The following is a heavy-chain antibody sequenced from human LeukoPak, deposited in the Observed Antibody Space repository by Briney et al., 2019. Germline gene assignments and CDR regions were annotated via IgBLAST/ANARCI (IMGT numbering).Heavy chain of an antibody. CDR3: ARRGYSFDYFDY. CDR1: GYSFANYW. D-gene: IGHD6-13*01. J-gene: IGHJ4*02. CDR2: IFPGDSDA. Sequence: GESLKISCKGSGYSFANYWIGWVRQMPGKGLEWMGIIFPGDSDATYSPSFQGQVTISADKSINTAYLQWSSLEASDTAMYYCARRGYSFDYFDYWGQGTLVTVSS. V-gene: IGHV5-51*01.